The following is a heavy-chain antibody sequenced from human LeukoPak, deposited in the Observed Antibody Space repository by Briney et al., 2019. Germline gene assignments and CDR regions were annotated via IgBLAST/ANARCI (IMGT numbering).Heavy chain of an antibody. CDR2: INPNSGGT. D-gene: IGHD7-27*01. CDR3: ARDDWGFGRFDY. Sequence: GASVKVSCKASGYTFTGYYMHWVRQAPGQGLEWMGWINPNSGGTNYAQNFQGRVTVTRDTSITTAYMELSRLRSDDTAVYFCARDDWGFGRFDYWGQGTLVTVSS. V-gene: IGHV1-2*02. CDR1: GYTFTGYY. J-gene: IGHJ4*02.